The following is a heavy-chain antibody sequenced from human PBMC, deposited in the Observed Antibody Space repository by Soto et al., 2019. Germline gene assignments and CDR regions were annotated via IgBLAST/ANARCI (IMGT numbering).Heavy chain of an antibody. V-gene: IGHV3-48*01. Sequence: GGSLRLSCAASGFTFSSYSMNWVRQAPGKGLEWVSYISSSSSTIYYADSVKGRFTISRDNAKNSLYLQMNSLRAEDTAVYYCARVSGERSWNDPTGAFDIWGQGTMVTVSS. J-gene: IGHJ3*02. CDR3: ARVSGERSWNDPTGAFDI. CDR1: GFTFSSYS. CDR2: ISSSSSTI. D-gene: IGHD1-1*01.